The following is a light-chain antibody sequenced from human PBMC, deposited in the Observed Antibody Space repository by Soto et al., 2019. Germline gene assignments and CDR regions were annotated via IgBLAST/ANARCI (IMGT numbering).Light chain of an antibody. CDR2: DVS. CDR1: SSDVGGYNY. CDR3: SSYTSSSTLYV. Sequence: QSALTQPASVSGSPGQSITISCTGTSSDVGGYNYVSWYQQHPGKAPKQMIYDVSNRPSGVSNRFSGSKSGNTASLTISGLQAEDEADYYCSSYTSSSTLYVFGTGTKLTVL. J-gene: IGLJ1*01. V-gene: IGLV2-14*01.